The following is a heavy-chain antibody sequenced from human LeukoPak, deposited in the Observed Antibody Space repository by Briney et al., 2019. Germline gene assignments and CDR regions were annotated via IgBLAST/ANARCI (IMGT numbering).Heavy chain of an antibody. D-gene: IGHD2-2*01. CDR2: ISSSSYI. Sequence: NPGGSLRLSCAASGFTFSSYSMNWVRKAPGKGLEWVSSISSSSYIYYADSVKGRFTISRDNAKNSLYLQMNSLRAEDTAVYYCAKRISSSWNYYYMDVWGKGTTVTVSS. CDR1: GFTFSSYS. CDR3: AKRISSSWNYYYMDV. J-gene: IGHJ6*03. V-gene: IGHV3-21*01.